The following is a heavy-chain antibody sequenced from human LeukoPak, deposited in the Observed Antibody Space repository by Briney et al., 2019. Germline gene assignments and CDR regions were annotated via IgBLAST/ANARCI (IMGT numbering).Heavy chain of an antibody. D-gene: IGHD3-22*01. V-gene: IGHV3-9*01. CDR3: AKADYDSSGYYPSPLDY. CDR2: ISWNSGSI. Sequence: PGGSLRLSCAASGFTFDGYAMHWVRQAPGKGLEWVSGISWNSGSIGYADSVKGRFTISRDNAKNSLYLQMNRLRAEDTALYYCAKADYDSSGYYPSPLDYWGQGTLVTVSS. J-gene: IGHJ4*02. CDR1: GFTFDGYA.